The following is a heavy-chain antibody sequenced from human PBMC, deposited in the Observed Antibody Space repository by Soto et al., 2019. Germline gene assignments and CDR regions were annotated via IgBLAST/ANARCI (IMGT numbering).Heavy chain of an antibody. D-gene: IGHD3-3*01. CDR3: ARDDGARSVDY. V-gene: IGHV3-7*03. CDR2: IKQDGSEK. CDR1: GFTLSRYW. J-gene: IGHJ4*02. Sequence: PGGTLRLACAVSGFTLSRYWMSWVRQAPGKGLEWVANIKQDGSEKYYVDSVKGRFTISRDNAKNSLYLQMNSLRAEDTAVYYCARDDGARSVDYWGQVTLVTVSS.